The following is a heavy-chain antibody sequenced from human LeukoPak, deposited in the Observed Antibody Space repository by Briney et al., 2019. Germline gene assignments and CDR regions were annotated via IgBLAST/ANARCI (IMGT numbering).Heavy chain of an antibody. J-gene: IGHJ4*02. CDR2: ISWNSGSI. CDR3: AKDKFPYYGSASYFDY. D-gene: IGHD3-10*01. CDR1: GFTFDDYA. V-gene: IGHV3-9*01. Sequence: PGRSLRLSCAASGFTFDDYAMHWVRQAPGKGLEWVSGISWNSGSIGYADSVKGRFTISRDNAKNSLYLQMNSLRAEDTALYYCAKDKFPYYGSASYFDYWGQGTLVTVSS.